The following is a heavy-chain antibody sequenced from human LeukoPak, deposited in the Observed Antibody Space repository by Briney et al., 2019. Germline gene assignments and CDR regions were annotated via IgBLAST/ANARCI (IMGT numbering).Heavy chain of an antibody. CDR1: GFTFSSYG. CDR3: AKEFTDIVVVPAAILDY. D-gene: IGHD2-2*01. V-gene: IGHV3-30*18. Sequence: PGRSLRLSCAASGFTFSSYGMHWVRQAPGKGLEWVAVISYDGSNKYYADSVKGRFTISRDNSKNTLYLQMNSLRAEDTAVYCCAKEFTDIVVVPAAILDYWGQGTLVTVSS. CDR2: ISYDGSNK. J-gene: IGHJ4*02.